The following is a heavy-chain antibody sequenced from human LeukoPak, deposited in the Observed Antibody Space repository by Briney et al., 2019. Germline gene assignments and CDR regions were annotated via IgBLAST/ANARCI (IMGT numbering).Heavy chain of an antibody. CDR2: ISYDGSNK. CDR1: GFTFSSYA. J-gene: IGHJ4*02. V-gene: IGHV3-30-3*01. Sequence: GGSLRLSCAASGFTFSSYAMHWVRQAPGKGLEWVAVISYDGSNKYYADSVKGRFTISRDNAKNSLYLQMNSLRAEDTAVYYCARAPYYSHVEFYFDYWGQGTLVTVSS. D-gene: IGHD3-22*01. CDR3: ARAPYYSHVEFYFDY.